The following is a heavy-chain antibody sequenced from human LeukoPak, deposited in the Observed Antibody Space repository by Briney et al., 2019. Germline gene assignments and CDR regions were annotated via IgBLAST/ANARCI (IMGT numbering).Heavy chain of an antibody. D-gene: IGHD3-10*01. CDR3: ARGYGSGSNYNGG. V-gene: IGHV3-23*01. CDR2: ISGSGDST. Sequence: GGSLRLSCAASGFTFSSYAMSWVRQAPGKGLEWVSTISGSGDSTYYADSVKGRFTISRDNAKNTLYLQMNSLRAEDTAVYYCARGYGSGSNYNGGWGQGTLVTVSS. J-gene: IGHJ4*02. CDR1: GFTFSSYA.